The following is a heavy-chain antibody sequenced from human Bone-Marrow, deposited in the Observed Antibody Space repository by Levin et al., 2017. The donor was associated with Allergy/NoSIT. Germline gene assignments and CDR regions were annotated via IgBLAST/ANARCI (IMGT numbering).Heavy chain of an antibody. CDR1: GFTFTGYA. CDR2: INPTSEYI. V-gene: IGHV3-23*01. J-gene: IGHJ6*03. CDR3: AKMPGSGGTGNFYFDV. D-gene: IGHD1-1*01. Sequence: GESLKISCAASGFTFTGYAISWVRQAPGKGLEWVSSINPTSEYIYYADSVKGRFTISRDNSKNTVFLQVSSLRAEDTAIYSCAKMPGSGGTGNFYFDVWGKGTTVTVSS.